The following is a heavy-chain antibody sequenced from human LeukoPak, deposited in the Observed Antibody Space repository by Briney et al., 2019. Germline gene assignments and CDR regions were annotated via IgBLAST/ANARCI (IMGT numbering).Heavy chain of an antibody. V-gene: IGHV4-34*01. CDR2: VTHDGRI. CDR1: GGSFSDSY. J-gene: IGHJ4*02. Sequence: PSETLSFTCAVHGGSFSDSYWNWIRQPPGKGLEWIGEVTHDGRINYNPSLRGRVTISVDTSMNQFSLRLTSVTAADTAVYYCATIYGDFSDSDSWAQGILVTVSS. CDR3: ATIYGDFSDSDS. D-gene: IGHD4-17*01.